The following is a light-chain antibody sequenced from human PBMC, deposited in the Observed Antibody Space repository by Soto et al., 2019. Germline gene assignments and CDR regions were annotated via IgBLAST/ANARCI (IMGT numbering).Light chain of an antibody. V-gene: IGKV3-20*01. CDR3: QQYGNSPWA. CDR2: AAS. Sequence: EVVLTQSPGTRSLSPGERATLSCRASQSVTSNYLAWYQQKPGQAPRLLIYAASSRATGIPDRFSGSGSGTDFSLTISRLEPEDFVVYYCQQYGNSPWAFGQGTKVEIK. CDR1: QSVTSNY. J-gene: IGKJ1*01.